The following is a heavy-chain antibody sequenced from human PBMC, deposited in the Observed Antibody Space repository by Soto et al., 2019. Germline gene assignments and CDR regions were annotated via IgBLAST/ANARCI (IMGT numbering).Heavy chain of an antibody. J-gene: IGHJ4*01. Sequence: QVRLVESGGGVVQPGRSLRLSCVACGFTFSNYGIHWVRQAPGKGLEWVGVISSDGGTTYYADSVKGRFTISRDNSKNTLYLQMDSLRPEDTAVYYCAKEIAVAVDLDHWGHGTLVTV. D-gene: IGHD6-19*01. CDR3: AKEIAVAVDLDH. CDR1: GFTFSNYG. V-gene: IGHV3-30*18. CDR2: ISSDGGTT.